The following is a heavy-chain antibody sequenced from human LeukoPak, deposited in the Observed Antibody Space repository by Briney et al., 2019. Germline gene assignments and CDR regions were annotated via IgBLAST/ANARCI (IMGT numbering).Heavy chain of an antibody. Sequence: GGSLRLSCAASGFTVSSNYMSWVRQAPGKGLEWVSVIYSGGSTYYADSVKGRCTTSRDNSKNTLYLQMNSLRAEYTAVDYCATKASGSYGHYYYMDVWGKGTTVTVSS. V-gene: IGHV3-66*02. D-gene: IGHD1-26*01. CDR1: GFTVSSNY. J-gene: IGHJ6*03. CDR3: ATKASGSYGHYYYMDV. CDR2: IYSGGST.